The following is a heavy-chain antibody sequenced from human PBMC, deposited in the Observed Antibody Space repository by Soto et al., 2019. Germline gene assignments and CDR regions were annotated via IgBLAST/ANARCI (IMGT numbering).Heavy chain of an antibody. Sequence: PGGSLRLSCAASGFTFSNYGIHWVRQAPGNGLEWVAVISYDGSDKDYADSVKGRFTISRDNSRNTLFLQMNSLRAEDTAVYYCARALDFWSAYFDYWGQGSLVTVSS. J-gene: IGHJ4*02. CDR1: GFTFSNYG. CDR3: ARALDFWSAYFDY. D-gene: IGHD3-3*01. V-gene: IGHV3-30*03. CDR2: ISYDGSDK.